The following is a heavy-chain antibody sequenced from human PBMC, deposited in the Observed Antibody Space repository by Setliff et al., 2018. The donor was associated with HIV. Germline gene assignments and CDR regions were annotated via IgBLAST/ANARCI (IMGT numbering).Heavy chain of an antibody. J-gene: IGHJ5*02. CDR1: GYTFSSFG. Sequence: ASVKVSCKASGYTFSSFGISWVRQAPGQGLEWMGWISAYNGNTKSAQNLQGRVTMTTDTSTSTAHMELRSLRSDDTAVYYCAKCSEMLGTPATSSGYYCGWFDPWGQGTLVTVSS. V-gene: IGHV1-18*01. D-gene: IGHD3-22*01. CDR2: ISAYNGNT. CDR3: AKCSEMLGTPATSSGYYCGWFDP.